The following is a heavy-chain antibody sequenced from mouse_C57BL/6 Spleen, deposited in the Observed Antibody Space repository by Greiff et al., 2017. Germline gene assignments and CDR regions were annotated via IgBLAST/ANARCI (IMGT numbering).Heavy chain of an antibody. Sequence: EVTLVESGEGLVKPGGSLKLSCAASGFTFSSYAMSWVRQTPEKRLEWVAYISSGGDYFYYAATVKGRFTISRDNARNTLYLQMSSLKSEDTAMYYCTRENYGSSYERYFDVWGTGTTVTVSS. CDR2: ISSGGDYF. D-gene: IGHD1-1*01. CDR3: TRENYGSSYERYFDV. J-gene: IGHJ1*03. V-gene: IGHV5-9-1*02. CDR1: GFTFSSYA.